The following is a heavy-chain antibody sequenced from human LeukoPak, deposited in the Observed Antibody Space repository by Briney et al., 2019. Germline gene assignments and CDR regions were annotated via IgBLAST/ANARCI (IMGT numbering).Heavy chain of an antibody. J-gene: IGHJ4*02. Sequence: GASVKVSCKASGYTFTSYGISWVRQAPGQGLEWMGWISAYNGNTNYAQKLQGRVTMTTDTSTSTAYMVLRSLRSDDTAVYYCARADCSSTSCSNFDYWGQGTLVTVSS. CDR1: GYTFTSYG. D-gene: IGHD2-2*01. CDR2: ISAYNGNT. CDR3: ARADCSSTSCSNFDY. V-gene: IGHV1-18*01.